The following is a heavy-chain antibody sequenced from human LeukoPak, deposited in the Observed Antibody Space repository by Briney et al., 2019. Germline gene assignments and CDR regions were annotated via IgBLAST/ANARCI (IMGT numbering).Heavy chain of an antibody. D-gene: IGHD3-22*01. J-gene: IGHJ1*01. Sequence: RPGGSLRLSCAGSGFHFSNFGMHWVRQAPGKGLEWVTFIRYDGTTTYYADSVKGRFAISRDNAKDSLYLQMNSLRAEDTAVCYCATYSSLNRREFQFWGQGTLLTVSS. CDR1: GFHFSNFG. CDR3: ATYSSLNRREFQF. CDR2: IRYDGTTT. V-gene: IGHV3-30*02.